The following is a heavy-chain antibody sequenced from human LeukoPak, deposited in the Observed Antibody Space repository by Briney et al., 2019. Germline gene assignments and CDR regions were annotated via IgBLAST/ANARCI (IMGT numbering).Heavy chain of an antibody. CDR3: AGGSPYYYDSSPLLIQH. CDR1: GGTFSSYA. CDR2: IIPIFGTA. Sequence: SVKVSCKASGGTFSSYAISWVRQAPGQGLEWMGGIIPIFGTANYAQKFQGRVTITTDESTSTAYMEPSSLRSEDTAVYYCAGGSPYYYDSSPLLIQHWGQGTLVTVSS. J-gene: IGHJ1*01. V-gene: IGHV1-69*05. D-gene: IGHD3-22*01.